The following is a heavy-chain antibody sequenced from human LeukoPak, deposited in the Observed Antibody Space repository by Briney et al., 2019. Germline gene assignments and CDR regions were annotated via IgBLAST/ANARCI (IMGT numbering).Heavy chain of an antibody. CDR3: ARYYYDSSGYYIFDY. CDR2: IYYSGST. D-gene: IGHD3-22*01. V-gene: IGHV4-61*01. CDR1: GGSISSGSYY. J-gene: IGHJ4*02. Sequence: SETLSLTCTVSGGSISSGSYYWSWIRQPPGKGLERIGYIYYSGSTNYNPSLKSRVTISVDTSKNQFSLKLSSVTAADTAVYYCARYYYDSSGYYIFDYWGQGTLVTVSS.